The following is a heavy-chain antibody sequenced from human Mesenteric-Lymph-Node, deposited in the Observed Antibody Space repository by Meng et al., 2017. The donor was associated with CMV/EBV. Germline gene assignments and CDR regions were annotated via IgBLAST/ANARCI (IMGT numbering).Heavy chain of an antibody. J-gene: IGHJ4*02. CDR3: ARGGNSDSSFDY. CDR2: IYRSGSA. V-gene: IGHV4-30-2*01. Sequence: GSGGSINRGGYSWSWIRQPPGKGLEWMGYIYRSGSAFYNPPLKSRVSISIDTSNNQFSLKLYSVTAADTAVYFCARGGNSDSSFDYWGQGTLVTVSS. CDR1: GGSINRGGYS. D-gene: IGHD4-23*01.